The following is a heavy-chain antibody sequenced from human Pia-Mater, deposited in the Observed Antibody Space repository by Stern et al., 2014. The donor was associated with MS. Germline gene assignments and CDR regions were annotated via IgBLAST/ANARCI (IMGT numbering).Heavy chain of an antibody. D-gene: IGHD4-17*01. CDR1: GLTLSLYG. V-gene: IGHV3-48*01. CDR2: ISSSSSTI. CDR3: ARGYGYFDY. Sequence: EVQLVQSGGRLVQPGGSLRLSCAASGLTLSLYGMNWVRQAPGKGLEGVSYISSSSSTIYYADSVEGRFTISRDNAKNSLYLQMNSLRAEDTAVYYCARGYGYFDYWGQGTLVTVSS. J-gene: IGHJ4*02.